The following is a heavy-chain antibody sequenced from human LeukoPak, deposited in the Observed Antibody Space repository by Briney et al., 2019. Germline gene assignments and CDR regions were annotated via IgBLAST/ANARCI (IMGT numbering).Heavy chain of an antibody. Sequence: SETLSLTCTVSGGSISSGAYYWSWIRQPPGKGLEWIGYIYYSGSTNYNPSLKSRVTISVDTSKNQFSLKLSSVTAADTAVYYCARVHPGYSYGLYYWGQGTLVTVSS. CDR2: IYYSGST. D-gene: IGHD5-18*01. V-gene: IGHV4-61*08. CDR1: GGSISSGAYY. J-gene: IGHJ4*02. CDR3: ARVHPGYSYGLYY.